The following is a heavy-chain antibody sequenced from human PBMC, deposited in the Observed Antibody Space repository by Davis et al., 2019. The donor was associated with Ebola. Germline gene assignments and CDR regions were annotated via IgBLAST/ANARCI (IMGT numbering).Heavy chain of an antibody. CDR1: GYTFTSYD. CDR2: MNPNSGNT. V-gene: IGHV1-8*01. Sequence: ASVKVSCKASGYTFTSYDINWVRQATGQGLEWMGWMNPNSGNTGYAQKFQGRVTMTRNTSISTAYMELSSLRSEDTAVYYCARGVDTAMVTGSGHWGQGTLVTVSS. J-gene: IGHJ4*02. CDR3: ARGVDTAMVTGSGH. D-gene: IGHD5-18*01.